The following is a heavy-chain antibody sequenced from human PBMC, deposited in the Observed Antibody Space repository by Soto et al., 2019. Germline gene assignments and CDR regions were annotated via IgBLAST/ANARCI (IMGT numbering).Heavy chain of an antibody. CDR3: TRPPEGSAEPGY. D-gene: IGHD6-19*01. V-gene: IGHV3-73*01. CDR1: GFTFSGSA. CDR2: IRSKANSYAT. J-gene: IGHJ4*02. Sequence: GWSLRLSCAASGFTFSGSAMHWVRQASGKGLEWVGRIRSKANSYATAYAASVKGRFTISRDDSKNTAYLQMDSLKTEDTAVHYCTRPPEGSAEPGYWGQGTLVTVSS.